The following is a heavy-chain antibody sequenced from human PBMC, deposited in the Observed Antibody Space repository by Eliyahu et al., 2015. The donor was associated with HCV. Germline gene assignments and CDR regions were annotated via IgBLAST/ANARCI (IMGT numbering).Heavy chain of an antibody. V-gene: IGHV3-9*01. CDR3: AKDGAVSRYCSSTSCYDLWVHYGMDV. CDR2: ISWNSGSI. Sequence: GGLVQPGRSLRLSCAASGFTFDDYAMHWVRQAPGKGLEWVSGISWNSGSIGYADSVKGRFTISRDNAKNSLYLQMNSLRAEDTALYYCAKDGAVSRYCSSTSCYDLWVHYGMDVWGQGTTVTVSS. J-gene: IGHJ6*02. D-gene: IGHD2-2*01. CDR1: GFTFDDYA.